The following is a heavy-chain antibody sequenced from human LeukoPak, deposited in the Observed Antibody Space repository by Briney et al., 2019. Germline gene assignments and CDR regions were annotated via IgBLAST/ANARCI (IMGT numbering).Heavy chain of an antibody. V-gene: IGHV3-33*06. CDR2: IWYDGSNR. D-gene: IGHD5-12*01. Sequence: GNSLRLSCAASGFTFSSSGMHWVRQAPGKGLEWVAVIWYDGSNRYYADPVKGRFTVSRDNSKNTLYLQMNSLRAEDTAVYYCAKVIGGYDSRAFDIWGQGTMVTVSS. CDR1: GFTFSSSG. CDR3: AKVIGGYDSRAFDI. J-gene: IGHJ3*02.